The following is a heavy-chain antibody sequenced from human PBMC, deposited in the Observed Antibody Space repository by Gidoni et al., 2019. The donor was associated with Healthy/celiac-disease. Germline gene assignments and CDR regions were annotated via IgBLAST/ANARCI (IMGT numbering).Heavy chain of an antibody. D-gene: IGHD3-22*01. Sequence: QLQLQESGPGLVKPSETLSLTCTVSGGSISSSSYYWGWIRQPPGKGLEWIGSIYYSGSTYYNPSLKSRVTISVDTSKNQFSLKLSSVTAAETAVYYCARQVGSEYYDSSGYYYGGNFDYWGQGTLVTVSS. V-gene: IGHV4-39*01. J-gene: IGHJ4*02. CDR2: IYYSGST. CDR3: ARQVGSEYYDSSGYYYGGNFDY. CDR1: GGSISSSSYY.